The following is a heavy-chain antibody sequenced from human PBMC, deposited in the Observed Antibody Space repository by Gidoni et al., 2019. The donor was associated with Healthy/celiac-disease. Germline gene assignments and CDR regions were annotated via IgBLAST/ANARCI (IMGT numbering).Heavy chain of an antibody. D-gene: IGHD1-26*01. CDR1: GGTFRSYA. CDR2: IIPIFGTA. V-gene: IGHV1-69*01. J-gene: IGHJ6*02. Sequence: VQPVQSGAEVTKPGSSVKVSCKAPGGTFRSYALCSGGQAPGQGLEWMGRIIPIFGTANYAQKFQGRVTITADESTSTAYMELSSLRSEDTAVYYCARDRLVGATNSYYYYYYGMDVWGQGTTVTVSS. CDR3: ARDRLVGATNSYYYYYYGMDV.